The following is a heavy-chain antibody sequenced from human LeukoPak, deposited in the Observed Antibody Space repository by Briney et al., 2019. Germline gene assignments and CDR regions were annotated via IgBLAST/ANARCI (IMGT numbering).Heavy chain of an antibody. J-gene: IGHJ3*02. CDR3: ARAITRGADAFDI. Sequence: SVKVSXKASGGTFSSYAISWVRQAPGHGLEWMGGIIPIFGTANYAQKFQGRVTITADESTSTAYMELSSLRSEDTAVYYCARAITRGADAFDIWGQGTMVTVSS. CDR1: GGTFSSYA. D-gene: IGHD1-26*01. CDR2: IIPIFGTA. V-gene: IGHV1-69*01.